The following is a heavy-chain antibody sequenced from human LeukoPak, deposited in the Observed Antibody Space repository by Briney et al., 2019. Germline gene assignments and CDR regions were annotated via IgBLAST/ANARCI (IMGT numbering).Heavy chain of an antibody. Sequence: PSETLSLTCAVYGGSFSGYYWGWLRQPPGKGLEWIGEINHSGSTNYNPSLKSRVTISVDTSKNQFSLRLSSVTAADTAVYYCARGRFWGSPVLKYWGQGTLVTVSS. J-gene: IGHJ1*01. CDR2: INHSGST. D-gene: IGHD3-16*01. CDR1: GGSFSGYY. CDR3: ARGRFWGSPVLKY. V-gene: IGHV4-34*01.